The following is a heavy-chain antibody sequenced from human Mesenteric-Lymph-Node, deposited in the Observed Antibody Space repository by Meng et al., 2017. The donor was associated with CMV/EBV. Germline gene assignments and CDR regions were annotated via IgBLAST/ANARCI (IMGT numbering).Heavy chain of an antibody. D-gene: IGHD6-19*01. V-gene: IGHV4-31*03. J-gene: IGHJ6*02. Sequence: SETLSLTCTVSGGSISSGVYYWSWIRQHPGKGLEWIGYIYYSGRTYYNPSLKSRVTISLDTSKNQFSLTLSSVTAADTAVYYCARADYSSGWSDYYYGMDVWGQGTTVTVSS. CDR1: GGSISSGVYY. CDR3: ARADYSSGWSDYYYGMDV. CDR2: IYYSGRT.